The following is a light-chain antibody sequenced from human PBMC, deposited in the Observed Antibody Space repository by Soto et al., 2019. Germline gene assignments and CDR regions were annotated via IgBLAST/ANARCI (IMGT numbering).Light chain of an antibody. J-gene: IGLJ1*01. CDR3: ATWDDSLNGYV. CDR2: CNS. V-gene: IGLV1-44*01. CDR1: TSNIGDNY. Sequence: QSVLTQPPSASGTPGQRVTISCSGSTSNIGDNYVFWSQQLPGTAPKLLMYCNSERPSGVPDRFSGSKSGTSASLAISGLQSEDAADYYCATWDDSLNGYVFGTGTKVTVL.